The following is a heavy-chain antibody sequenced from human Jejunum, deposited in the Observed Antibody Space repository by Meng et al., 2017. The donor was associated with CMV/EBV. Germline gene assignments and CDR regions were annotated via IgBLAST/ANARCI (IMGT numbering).Heavy chain of an antibody. CDR1: GFTISFYG. V-gene: IGHV3-30*02. D-gene: IGHD3-3*01. CDR3: ARRVEWSDC. J-gene: IGHJ4*02. CDR2: LRYDGSNK. Sequence: QELLVAVGGGVVQPGWSITCSFEAFGFTISFYGMRWFRQAPGKGLEWVAFLRYDGSNKYYTESVRGRFTISRDNSKNTLYLQMNNLRVEDTAVYFCARRVEWSDCWGQGTLVTVSS.